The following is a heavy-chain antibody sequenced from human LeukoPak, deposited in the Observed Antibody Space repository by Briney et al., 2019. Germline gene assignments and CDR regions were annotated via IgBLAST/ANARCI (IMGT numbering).Heavy chain of an antibody. V-gene: IGHV4-39*01. CDR1: GGSISSSSYY. J-gene: IGHJ5*02. D-gene: IGHD3-10*01. Sequence: SETLSLTCTVSGGSISSSSYYWGWIRQPPGKGLEWIGSIYYSGSTYYNPSLESRVTISVDTSTNQFSLKLSSVTAADTAVYYCARQAIRGYYGSGSYGGYNWFDPWGQGTLVTVSS. CDR2: IYYSGST. CDR3: ARQAIRGYYGSGSYGGYNWFDP.